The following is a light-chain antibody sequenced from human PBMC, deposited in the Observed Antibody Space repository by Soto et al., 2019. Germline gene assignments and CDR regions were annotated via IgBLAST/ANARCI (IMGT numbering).Light chain of an antibody. J-gene: IGLJ2*01. CDR2: DVS. CDR1: ITDVGSSNY. V-gene: IGLV2-14*01. Sequence: QSVLTQPASVSGSPGQSITISCTGTITDVGSSNYVSWYKQHPRKAPKLMIYDVSNRPSGVSNRFSGSKSGNTASLTISGLQAEDEADYYCSSYTTTSTWVFGGGTKLTVL. CDR3: SSYTTTSTWV.